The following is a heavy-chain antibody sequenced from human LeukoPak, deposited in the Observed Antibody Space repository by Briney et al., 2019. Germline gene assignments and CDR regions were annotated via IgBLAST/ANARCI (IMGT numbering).Heavy chain of an antibody. D-gene: IGHD3-10*01. V-gene: IGHV4-30-4*01. CDR3: AREAGTYYYFDY. J-gene: IGHJ4*02. CDR1: GGSISSGDYY. CDR2: IYYSGST. Sequence: SETLSLTCTVSGGSISSGDYYWSWIRQPPGKGLEWIGYIYYSGSTYYNPSLKSRVTMSVDMSKNQFSLKLTSVTAADTAVYYCAREAGTYYYFDYWGQGTLVTVFS.